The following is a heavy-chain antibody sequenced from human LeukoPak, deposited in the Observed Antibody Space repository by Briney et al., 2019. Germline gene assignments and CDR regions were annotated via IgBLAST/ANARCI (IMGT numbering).Heavy chain of an antibody. Sequence: ASVKVSCKASGYTFTMYGISWVRQAPGQGLEWMGWISGYNGNTNYAQKVQGRVTMTTDTSTSTAYMELRSLRSDDTAVYYCARVRYRLAETYIDYWGQGTLVTVSS. D-gene: IGHD3-16*01. CDR3: ARVRYRLAETYIDY. CDR2: ISGYNGNT. CDR1: GYTFTMYG. J-gene: IGHJ4*02. V-gene: IGHV1-18*01.